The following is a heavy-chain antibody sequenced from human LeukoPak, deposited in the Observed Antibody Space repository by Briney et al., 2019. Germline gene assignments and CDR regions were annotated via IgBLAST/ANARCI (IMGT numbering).Heavy chain of an antibody. CDR3: AKTLRDYGDRSYYYYMDV. Sequence: GGSLRLSCAASGFTFSTYTMNWVRQSPGKGLEWVSSITTSSSYIYYADSLKGRFTISRDNAKNSLYLQMNSLRAEDTAVYYCAKTLRDYGDRSYYYYMDVWGKGTTVTISS. CDR1: GFTFSTYT. D-gene: IGHD4-17*01. V-gene: IGHV3-21*01. J-gene: IGHJ6*03. CDR2: ITTSSSYI.